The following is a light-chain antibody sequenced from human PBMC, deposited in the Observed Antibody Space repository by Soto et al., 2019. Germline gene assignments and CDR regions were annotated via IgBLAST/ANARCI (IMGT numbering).Light chain of an antibody. V-gene: IGLV8-61*01. J-gene: IGLJ3*02. CDR1: SGSVSSNSY. CDR3: VLYMGSGISM. Sequence: QAVVTQEPSFSVSPGGTVTLTCALSSGSVSSNSYPSWYQQTPGQSPRTLIYSTNIRSSGVPDRFSGSILGNKAALTITGAQADDESNYYCVLYMGSGISMFGGGTKLTVL. CDR2: STN.